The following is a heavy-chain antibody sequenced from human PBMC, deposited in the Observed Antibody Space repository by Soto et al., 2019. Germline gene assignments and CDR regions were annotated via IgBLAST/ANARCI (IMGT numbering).Heavy chain of an antibody. CDR3: ERGSYDYVWGSYRYAYPFEI. CDR2: IYHSGST. V-gene: IGHV4-38-2*01. Sequence: SETLSRTCAVSGYSISSVYYWGWIRQPPGKGLEWIGSIYHSGSTYYNPSLKSRVTISVDTSKNQFSLKLSSVTAADTAVYYCERGSYDYVWGSYRYAYPFEICGQGTRGTVS. CDR1: GYSISSVYY. D-gene: IGHD3-16*02. J-gene: IGHJ3*02.